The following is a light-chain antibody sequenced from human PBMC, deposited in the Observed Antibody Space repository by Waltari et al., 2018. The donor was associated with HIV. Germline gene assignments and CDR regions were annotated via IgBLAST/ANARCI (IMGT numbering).Light chain of an antibody. CDR1: QKILFSSTNKNY. Sequence: DIVLTQSPDSLAVSLGARATMNCKSSQKILFSSTNKNYLSWYQQRPGQPPRLLIYWASSRESGVPERFTGSGSETNVTLTISRLQADDVAVYFCQQYYSTPRTFGQGTKV. CDR2: WAS. CDR3: QQYYSTPRT. J-gene: IGKJ1*01. V-gene: IGKV4-1*01.